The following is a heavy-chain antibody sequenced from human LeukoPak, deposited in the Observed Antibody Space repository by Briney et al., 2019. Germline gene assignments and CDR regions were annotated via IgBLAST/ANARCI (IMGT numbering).Heavy chain of an antibody. V-gene: IGHV3-23*01. CDR2: ISGSGGST. CDR1: GFTFSSYA. Sequence: GGSLRLSCAASGFTFSSYAMSWVRQAPGKGLEWVSAISGSGGSTYYADSVKGRFTISRDNSKNTLYLQMNSLRAEDTAVYYCAKDKVYYYGSGEGYFDYWGQGTLVTVSS. CDR3: AKDKVYYYGSGEGYFDY. J-gene: IGHJ4*02. D-gene: IGHD3-10*01.